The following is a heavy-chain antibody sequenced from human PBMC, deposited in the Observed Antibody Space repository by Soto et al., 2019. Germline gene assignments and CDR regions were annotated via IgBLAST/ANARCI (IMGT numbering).Heavy chain of an antibody. V-gene: IGHV3-30-3*01. CDR1: GFTFIHYA. D-gene: IGHD1-1*01. J-gene: IGHJ5*02. CDR2: ISGDGTNE. Sequence: GGSLRLSCIVSGFTFIHYAMHWVRQAPGKGLEWVALISGDGTNEYYADSVKGRFTISIDSSRNSLYLQMHSLRGDDTAVYYCVRYLSNLRTGWLDAWGQGTMVTVYS. CDR3: VRYLSNLRTGWLDA.